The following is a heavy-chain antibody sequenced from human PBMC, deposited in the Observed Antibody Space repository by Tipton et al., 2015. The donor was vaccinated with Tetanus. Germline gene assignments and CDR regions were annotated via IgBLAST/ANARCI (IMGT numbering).Heavy chain of an antibody. J-gene: IGHJ6*03. CDR3: ARHPLRFFAYYYMDV. Sequence: TLSLTCTVSGGSISSSSYYWGWIRQPPGKGLEWIGSIYYGGSTYYNPSLKSRVTISVDTSKNQFSLKVSSVTAADTAVYYCARHPLRFFAYYYMDVWGKGTTVTVSS. D-gene: IGHD3-3*01. V-gene: IGHV4-39*01. CDR2: IYYGGST. CDR1: GGSISSSSYY.